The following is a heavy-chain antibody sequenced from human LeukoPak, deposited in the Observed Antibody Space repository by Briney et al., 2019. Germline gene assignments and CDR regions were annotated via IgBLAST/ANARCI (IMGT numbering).Heavy chain of an antibody. D-gene: IGHD4-23*01. V-gene: IGHV4-61*02. CDR1: GGSMRSDSSF. Sequence: PSETLSLTCSVSGGSMRSDSSFWSWIRQPAGKGLEWIGRIYATGNTNYNPSLERRVTISVDTSKNQFSLDLTSVTAADTAVYYCARELGSDYGGYSPWGQGTLVTVSS. J-gene: IGHJ5*02. CDR2: IYATGNT. CDR3: ARELGSDYGGYSP.